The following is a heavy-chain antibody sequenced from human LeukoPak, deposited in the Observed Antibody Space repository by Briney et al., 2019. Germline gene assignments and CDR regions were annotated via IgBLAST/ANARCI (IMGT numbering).Heavy chain of an antibody. V-gene: IGHV3-23*03. Sequence: GGSLRLSCAASGFTFRSYAMSWVRQAPGKGLEWVSVIYSGGSTYYADSVKGRFTVSRDNSKNTLYLQMNSLRAEDTAVYYCARIKYFYDSSGHYYDAFDIWGQGTMVTVSS. J-gene: IGHJ3*02. D-gene: IGHD3-22*01. CDR3: ARIKYFYDSSGHYYDAFDI. CDR2: IYSGGST. CDR1: GFTFRSYA.